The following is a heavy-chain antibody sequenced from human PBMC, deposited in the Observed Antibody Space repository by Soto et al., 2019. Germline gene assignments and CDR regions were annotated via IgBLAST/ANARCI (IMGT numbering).Heavy chain of an antibody. J-gene: IGHJ5*02. D-gene: IGHD5-12*01. CDR1: GGSISSGGYS. CDR2: IYHSGST. CDR3: ARSDIVATRHGSNNWFDP. V-gene: IGHV4-30-2*01. Sequence: ASETLSLTCAVSGGSISSGGYSWSWIRQPPGKGLEWIGYIYHSGSTYYNPSLKSRVTISVDRSKNQFSLKLSSVTAADTAVYYCARSDIVATRHGSNNWFDPWGQGTLVTVSS.